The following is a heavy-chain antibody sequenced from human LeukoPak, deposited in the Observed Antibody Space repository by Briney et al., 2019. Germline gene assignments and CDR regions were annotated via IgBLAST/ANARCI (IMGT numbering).Heavy chain of an antibody. D-gene: IGHD1-1*01. J-gene: IGHJ5*02. CDR1: GFTFSSYA. Sequence: GGSLRLSCAASGFTFSSYAMHWVRQAPGKGLEWVAVISYDGSNKYYADSVKGRFTISRDNSKNTLYLQMNSLRAEDTAVYYCARSAGTWFDPWGQGTLVTVSS. CDR2: ISYDGSNK. V-gene: IGHV3-30-3*01. CDR3: ARSAGTWFDP.